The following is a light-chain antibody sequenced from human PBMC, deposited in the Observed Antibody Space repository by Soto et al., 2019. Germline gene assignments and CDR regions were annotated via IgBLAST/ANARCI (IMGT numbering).Light chain of an antibody. Sequence: EIRMKRSSVTVSVSQGERVTXTCRASQSISASLACYQQKPGKAPNLLIYNVSKLKSGVTSRFSGSGSGTEFTLTISSMQPDDLATYYCQQYHTFSRTFGQGTKVDIK. CDR1: QSISAS. CDR3: QQYHTFSRT. CDR2: NVS. J-gene: IGKJ1*01. V-gene: IGKV1-5*03.